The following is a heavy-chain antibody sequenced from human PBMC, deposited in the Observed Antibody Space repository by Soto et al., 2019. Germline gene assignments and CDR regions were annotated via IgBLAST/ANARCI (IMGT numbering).Heavy chain of an antibody. CDR1: GGSISSSDYY. D-gene: IGHD2-8*01. V-gene: IGHV4-30-4*01. J-gene: IGHJ3*01. CDR2: IYYTGST. CDR3: ARAPYRGTNSRGAFNL. Sequence: QVQLQESGPGLVKPSQTLSLTCTVSGGSISSSDYYWTWIRQSPGRGLEWIGYIYYTGSTYYNPSLNGRLTKAVDTSKRQFSLKLNSMTAADTAVYYCARAPYRGTNSRGAFNLRGQGTMVTVSS.